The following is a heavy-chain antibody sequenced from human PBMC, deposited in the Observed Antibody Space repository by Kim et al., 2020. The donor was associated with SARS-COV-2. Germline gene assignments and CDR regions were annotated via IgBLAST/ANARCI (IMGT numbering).Heavy chain of an antibody. CDR2: IWYDGSNK. D-gene: IGHD6-6*01. J-gene: IGHJ4*02. CDR3: ARDGSFSLLSYFDY. Sequence: GGSLRLSCAASGFTFSSYGMHWVRQAPGKGLEWVAVIWYDGSNKYYADSVKGRFTISRDNSKNTLYLQMNSLRAEDTAVYYCARDGSFSLLSYFDYWGQGTLVTVSS. V-gene: IGHV3-33*01. CDR1: GFTFSSYG.